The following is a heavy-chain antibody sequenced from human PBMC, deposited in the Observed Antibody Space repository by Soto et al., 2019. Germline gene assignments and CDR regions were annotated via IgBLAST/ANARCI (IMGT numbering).Heavy chain of an antibody. CDR2: INHSGST. Sequence: SETLSLTCAVYGGSFSGYYWSWIRQPPGKXLEWIGEINHSGSTNYNPSLKSRVTISVDTSKNQFSLKLSSVTAADTAVYYCARAPGSDYDSHYYYYYGMDVWGQGTTVTVSS. V-gene: IGHV4-34*01. CDR3: ARAPGSDYDSHYYYYYGMDV. D-gene: IGHD5-12*01. J-gene: IGHJ6*02. CDR1: GGSFSGYY.